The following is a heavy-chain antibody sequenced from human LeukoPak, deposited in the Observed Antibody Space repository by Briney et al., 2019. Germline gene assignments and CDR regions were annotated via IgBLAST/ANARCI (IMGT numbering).Heavy chain of an antibody. CDR2: INHGGST. Sequence: SETLSLTCAVYGGSFSGYYWSWIRQPPGKGLEWIGEINHGGSTNYNPSLKSRVTISVDTSKNQFSLKLSSVTAADTAVYYCARVNGGGYNPFDYWGQGTLVTVSS. J-gene: IGHJ4*02. D-gene: IGHD5-24*01. CDR3: ARVNGGGYNPFDY. CDR1: GGSFSGYY. V-gene: IGHV4-34*01.